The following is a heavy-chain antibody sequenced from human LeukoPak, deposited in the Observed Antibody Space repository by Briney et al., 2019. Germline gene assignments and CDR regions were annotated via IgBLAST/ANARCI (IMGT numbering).Heavy chain of an antibody. CDR1: GYTFTGYY. Sequence: VASVKVSCKASGYTFTGYYMHWVRPAPGQGLEWMGWINPNSGGTNYAQKFQGRVTMTRDTSISTAYMELSRLRSDDTAVYYCARDLASNWFDPWGQGTLVTVSS. J-gene: IGHJ5*02. CDR3: ARDLASNWFDP. CDR2: INPNSGGT. V-gene: IGHV1-2*02. D-gene: IGHD1-26*01.